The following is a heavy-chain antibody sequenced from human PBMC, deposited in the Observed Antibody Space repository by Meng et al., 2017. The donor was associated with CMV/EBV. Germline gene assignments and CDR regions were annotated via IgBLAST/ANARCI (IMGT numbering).Heavy chain of an antibody. CDR2: IIPIFGTA. CDR3: ARGSGAGTTWSYFDY. D-gene: IGHD1-7*01. Sequence: QVVHVGAEVKKPGSSVKVSCKASGGTFSSYAISWVRQAPGQGLEWMGGIIPIFGTANYAQKFQGRVTITADESTSTAYMELSSLRSEDTAVYYCARGSGAGTTWSYFDYWGQGTLVTVSS. J-gene: IGHJ4*02. CDR1: GGTFSSYA. V-gene: IGHV1-69*01.